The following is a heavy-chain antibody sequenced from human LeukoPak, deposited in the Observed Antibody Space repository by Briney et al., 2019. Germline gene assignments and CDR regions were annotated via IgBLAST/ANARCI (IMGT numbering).Heavy chain of an antibody. Sequence: ASVKVSCKASGYTLTNYAMNWVRQAPGQGLEWMGWINTNTRNPTYAQGFTGRLVFSSDTSISTAYLQISSLKVADTGVYYCAREVRQLWPGGYWYIDLWGRGTLVTVSS. J-gene: IGHJ2*01. D-gene: IGHD3-16*01. CDR2: INTNTRNP. CDR3: AREVRQLWPGGYWYIDL. V-gene: IGHV7-4-1*02. CDR1: GYTLTNYA.